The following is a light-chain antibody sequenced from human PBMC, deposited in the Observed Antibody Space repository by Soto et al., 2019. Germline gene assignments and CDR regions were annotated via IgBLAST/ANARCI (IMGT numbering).Light chain of an antibody. CDR3: QQLYSAPLT. CDR1: QSVLSSSNKKNY. CDR2: WAS. V-gene: IGKV4-1*01. J-gene: IGKJ4*01. Sequence: DIVMTQSPDSLAVSLGERATINCKSSQSVLSSSNKKNYLAWHQQKPGQPPKLLISWASSRQSGVPDRFSGSGSGTDFTLTFSSLQAEDGAVYSCQQLYSAPLTSAGGTKVE.